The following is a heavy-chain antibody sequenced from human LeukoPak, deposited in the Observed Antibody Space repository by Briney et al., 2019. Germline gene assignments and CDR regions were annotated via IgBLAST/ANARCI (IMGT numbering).Heavy chain of an antibody. CDR1: GGSISSGSYY. CDR2: IYYSGST. J-gene: IGHJ4*02. Sequence: SETLSLTCTVSGGSISSGSYYWSWIRQPAGKGLEWIGYIYYSGSTNYNPSLKSRVTISVDTSKNQFSLKLGSVTAADTAVYYCAREEALGSGSFDYWGQGTLVTVSS. V-gene: IGHV4-61*10. CDR3: AREEALGSGSFDY. D-gene: IGHD1-26*01.